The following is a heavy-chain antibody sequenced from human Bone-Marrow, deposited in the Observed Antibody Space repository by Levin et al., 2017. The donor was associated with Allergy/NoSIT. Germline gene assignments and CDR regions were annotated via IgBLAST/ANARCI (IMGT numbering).Heavy chain of an antibody. CDR1: GYTFTDYA. V-gene: IGHV7-4-1*02. CDR2: INTNTGTP. Sequence: ASVKVSCKASGYTFTDYALNWVRQAPGQGPEWMGWINTNTGTPTYAQGFTGRFVFSLDTSVSTAYLQISSLKAEDTGIYYCARDPVYALDPWGQGTLVTVSS. D-gene: IGHD2-8*01. J-gene: IGHJ5*02. CDR3: ARDPVYALDP.